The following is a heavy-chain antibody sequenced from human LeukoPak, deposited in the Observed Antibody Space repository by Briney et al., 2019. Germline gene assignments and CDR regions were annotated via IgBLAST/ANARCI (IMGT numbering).Heavy chain of an antibody. D-gene: IGHD3-9*01. CDR1: GFTFSSSA. J-gene: IGHJ4*02. Sequence: GGSLRLSCAASGFTFSSSAMNWVRQAPGKGLEWVSSINNVGSHIYYADSVRGRFTISRDNAENSVHLQMNSLRAEDTAVYYCARDPTQYLRYGYFDSWGQGALVTVSS. CDR3: ARDPTQYLRYGYFDS. CDR2: INNVGSHI. V-gene: IGHV3-21*01.